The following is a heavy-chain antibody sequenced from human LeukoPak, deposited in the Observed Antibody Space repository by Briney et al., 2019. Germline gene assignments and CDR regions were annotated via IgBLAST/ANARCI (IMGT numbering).Heavy chain of an antibody. Sequence: PGGSLRLSCAASGFSFSDYGMNWVRQAPEKGLEGVSYISSSGSTIYYADSVKGRFTISRDNAKNSLYLQMNSLRAEDTAVYYCARVRGYSGYDCDYWGQGTLVTVSS. J-gene: IGHJ4*02. CDR1: GFSFSDYG. CDR2: ISSSGSTI. CDR3: ARVRGYSGYDCDY. D-gene: IGHD5-12*01. V-gene: IGHV3-48*04.